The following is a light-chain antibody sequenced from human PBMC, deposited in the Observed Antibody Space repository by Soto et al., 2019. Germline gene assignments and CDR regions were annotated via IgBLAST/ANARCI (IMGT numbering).Light chain of an antibody. J-gene: IGKJ1*01. V-gene: IGKV3-15*01. CDR1: QRITT. CDR3: QQYYDWPT. CDR2: GLS. Sequence: IVMTQSPATLSLSPGERATLSCRASQRITTVAWYQQKPGQAPRLLIYGLSIRAPGVPARFSVSGSGTEFTLTISSLQSEDFAVYSCQQYYDWPTFGQGTKVE.